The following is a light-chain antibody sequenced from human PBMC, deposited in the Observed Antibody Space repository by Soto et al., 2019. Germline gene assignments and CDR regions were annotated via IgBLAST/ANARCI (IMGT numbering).Light chain of an antibody. Sequence: DIQMTQSPSTLSASVGDRVTITCRASQSISSWLAWYQQKPGKAPKLLIYKASSLESGGPSRFSGSGSGTEFTLTISSLQPDDFATYYCQQEWTFGQGTKVEIK. CDR3: QQEWT. J-gene: IGKJ1*01. CDR2: KAS. V-gene: IGKV1-5*03. CDR1: QSISSW.